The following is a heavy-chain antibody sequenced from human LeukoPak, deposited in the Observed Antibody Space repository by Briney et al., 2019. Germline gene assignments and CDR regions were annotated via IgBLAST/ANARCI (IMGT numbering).Heavy chain of an antibody. J-gene: IGHJ5*02. D-gene: IGHD3-10*01. CDR1: GYTFTGYY. CDR3: ARTSSSGSYYKVFDP. Sequence: ASVKVSCKASGYTFTGYYMHWVRQAPGQGLEWMGWINPNSGGTNYAQKFQGRVTMTRDTSISTAYMELSRLRSDDTAVYYCARTSSSGSYYKVFDPWGQGTLVTVSS. CDR2: INPNSGGT. V-gene: IGHV1-2*02.